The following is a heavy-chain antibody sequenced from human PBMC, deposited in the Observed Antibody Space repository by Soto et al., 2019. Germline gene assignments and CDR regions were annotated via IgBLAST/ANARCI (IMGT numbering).Heavy chain of an antibody. V-gene: IGHV1-18*01. CDR3: ARAYCSGGSCYLDY. CDR2: ISAYSGNT. D-gene: IGHD2-15*01. CDR1: GYTFTTFG. J-gene: IGHJ4*02. Sequence: QVQLVQSGGEVKKPGAAVKVSCKASGYTFTTFGIGWVRQAPGQGLEWMGWISAYSGNTEYPQKLQGRVTMTIDTSTSTTCMELRSLRSDETAVYYCARAYCSGGSCYLDYWGQGALVTVSS.